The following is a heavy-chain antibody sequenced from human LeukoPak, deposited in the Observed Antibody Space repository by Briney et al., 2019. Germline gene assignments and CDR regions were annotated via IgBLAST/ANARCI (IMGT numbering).Heavy chain of an antibody. CDR2: INHSGIS. Sequence: SETLSLTCVVYGASFSDSYWTWIRQPPGKGLEWIGEINHSGISNYNPSLKSRVTISVDTSKNQFSLKLSSVTAADTAVYYCARVSSGWYVGRYYFDYWGQGTLVTVSS. CDR3: ARVSSGWYVGRYYFDY. D-gene: IGHD6-19*01. J-gene: IGHJ4*02. V-gene: IGHV4-34*01. CDR1: GASFSDSY.